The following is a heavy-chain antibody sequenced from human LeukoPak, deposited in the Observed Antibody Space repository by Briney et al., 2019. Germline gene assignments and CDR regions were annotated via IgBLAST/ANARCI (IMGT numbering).Heavy chain of an antibody. V-gene: IGHV1-69*04. CDR1: GGTFSSYA. Sequence: SVKVSCKASGGTFSSYAISWVRQAPGQGLEWMGRIAPILGIVKYAQRFQRRVTITADKSTSTAYMELSSLRSEDTAVYYCARDLLGYCSSTACSSAYGMDVWGQGTTVTVSS. D-gene: IGHD2-2*01. J-gene: IGHJ6*02. CDR2: IAPILGIV. CDR3: ARDLLGYCSSTACSSAYGMDV.